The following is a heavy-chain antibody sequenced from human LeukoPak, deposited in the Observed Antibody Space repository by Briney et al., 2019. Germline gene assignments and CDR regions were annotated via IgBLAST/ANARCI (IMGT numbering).Heavy chain of an antibody. V-gene: IGHV3-53*01. CDR2: IYSGTNT. J-gene: IGHJ4*02. CDR1: GFIVCKKY. D-gene: IGHD3-16*01. CDR3: TRLGPYYFDS. Sequence: GGSPRLSCAPSGFIVCKKYVSWVPQAPGEMLEWVSVIYSGTNTYYADSVQGRFTISRDTSRNTLYLQMNSLRAEDTAVYYCTRLGPYYFDSWGQGTLVIVSS.